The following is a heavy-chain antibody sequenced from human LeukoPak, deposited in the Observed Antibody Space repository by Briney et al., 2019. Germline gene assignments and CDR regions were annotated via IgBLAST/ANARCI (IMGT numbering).Heavy chain of an antibody. CDR2: IYPGDSET. D-gene: IGHD3-9*01. CDR3: ARRPLDILTGYPFDY. V-gene: IGHV5-51*01. Sequence: GESLKISCKGSGYSFTNYWIGWLRQMPGRGLEWMGIIYPGDSETRYSPSFQGQVTISADRSTNTAYLQWSSLKASDTAIYYCARRPLDILTGYPFDYWGQGTLVTVSS. J-gene: IGHJ4*02. CDR1: GYSFTNYW.